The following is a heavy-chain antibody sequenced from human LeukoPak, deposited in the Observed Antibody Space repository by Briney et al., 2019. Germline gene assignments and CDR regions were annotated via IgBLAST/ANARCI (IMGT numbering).Heavy chain of an antibody. V-gene: IGHV3-30*02. CDR2: IRYDGSHK. Sequence: PGGTLRLSCAASGFTFSSYGMSWVRQAPGKGLKWVAFIRYDGSHKYYADSVKGRFTISRDNSKNTLYLQMNSLRAEDSAMYYCARAHRRALSGSHFYYMDVWGKGTTVTVSS. J-gene: IGHJ6*03. CDR3: ARAHRRALSGSHFYYMDV. CDR1: GFTFSSYG. D-gene: IGHD1-26*01.